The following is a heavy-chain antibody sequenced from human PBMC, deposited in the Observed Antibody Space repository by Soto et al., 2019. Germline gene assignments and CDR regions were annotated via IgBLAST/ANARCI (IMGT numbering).Heavy chain of an antibody. V-gene: IGHV3-30*18. CDR2: ISKDGSTK. CDR1: GFTFSSYG. Sequence: GGSLRLSCAASGFTFSSYGMHWVRQAPGKGLEWVAVISKDGSTKYDADSVKGRFTISRDNSKNTLYLQMNSLRAEDTAVYYCAKETHSSGYGSYFDYWGQGTLVTVSS. CDR3: AKETHSSGYGSYFDY. J-gene: IGHJ4*02. D-gene: IGHD3-22*01.